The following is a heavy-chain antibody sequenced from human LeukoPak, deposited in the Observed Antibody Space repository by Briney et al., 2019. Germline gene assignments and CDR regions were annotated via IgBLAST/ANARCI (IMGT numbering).Heavy chain of an antibody. CDR2: IYYSGST. CDR3: ARHLYGGNSEFDY. Sequence: SETLSLTCTVSGGSISSYYWSWIRQPPGKGLEWIGYIYYSGSTNYNPPLKSRVTISVDTSKNQFSLKLSSVTAADTAVYYCARHLYGGNSEFDYWGQGTLVTVSS. J-gene: IGHJ4*02. V-gene: IGHV4-59*08. CDR1: GGSISSYY. D-gene: IGHD4-23*01.